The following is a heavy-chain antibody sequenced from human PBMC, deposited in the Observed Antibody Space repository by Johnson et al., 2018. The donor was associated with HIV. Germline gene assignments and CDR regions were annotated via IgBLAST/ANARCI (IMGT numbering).Heavy chain of an antibody. CDR1: GFTVSSNY. V-gene: IGHV3-30*14. CDR2: ISYDGGDK. D-gene: IGHD6-13*01. CDR3: ARDGLAARVVGAFDI. J-gene: IGHJ3*02. Sequence: VQLVESGGGLVQPGGSLRLSCAASGFTVSSNYMSWVRQAPGKGLEWVAVISYDGGDKYYTDSVKGRFTISRDNSKNTLYLQMNSLGAEDTAVYYCARDGLAARVVGAFDIWGQGTMVTVSS.